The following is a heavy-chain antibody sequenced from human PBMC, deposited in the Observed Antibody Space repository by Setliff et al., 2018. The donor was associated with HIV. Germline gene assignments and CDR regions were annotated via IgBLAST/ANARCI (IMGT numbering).Heavy chain of an antibody. CDR1: GYTFIDYF. CDR2: ISPYDLSE. D-gene: IGHD7-27*01. Sequence: GASVKVSCKASGYTFIDYFIHWVRQAPGQGLEWMGWISPYDLSERISQRFRGRATMTRDTSINAAYLDLSGLTSDDTAVYYCARQFSNSFDYWGQGAQVTVSS. CDR3: ARQFSNSFDY. V-gene: IGHV1-2*02. J-gene: IGHJ4*02.